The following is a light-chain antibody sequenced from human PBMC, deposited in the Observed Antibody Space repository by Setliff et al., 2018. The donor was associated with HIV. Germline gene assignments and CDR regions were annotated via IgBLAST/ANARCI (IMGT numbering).Light chain of an antibody. Sequence: VLTQPPSVSGAPGQRVTISCTGTSSNIGAGFDVHWYQHLPGRAPKLLIYENDNRPAGVPDRFSGSKSGTSASLAITGLQAEDEADYYCQSYDNSLSGSGVFGTGTKVTVL. CDR2: END. CDR1: SSNIGAGFD. CDR3: QSYDNSLSGSGV. V-gene: IGLV1-40*01. J-gene: IGLJ1*01.